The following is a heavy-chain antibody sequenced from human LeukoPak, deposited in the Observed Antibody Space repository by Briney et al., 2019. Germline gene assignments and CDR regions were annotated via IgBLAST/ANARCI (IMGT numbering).Heavy chain of an antibody. Sequence: KPSQTLSLTCTVSGGSISSGDYYWSWIRQPPGKGLEWIGYIYYSGSTYYNPSLKSRVTISVDTSKNQFSLKLSSVTAADTAVYYCAREEDCSGGICYLGNAFDIWGQGTMVTVSS. D-gene: IGHD2-15*01. J-gene: IGHJ3*02. CDR3: AREEDCSGGICYLGNAFDI. CDR1: GGSISSGDYY. V-gene: IGHV4-30-4*01. CDR2: IYYSGST.